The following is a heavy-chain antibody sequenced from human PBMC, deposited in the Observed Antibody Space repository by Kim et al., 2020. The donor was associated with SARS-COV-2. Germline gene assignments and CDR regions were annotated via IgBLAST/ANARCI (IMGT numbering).Heavy chain of an antibody. Sequence: ASVKVSCKASGYTFTSYYMHWVRQAPGQGLEWMGIINPSGGSTSYAQKFQGRVTMTRDTSTSTVYMELSSLRSEDTAVYYCARNPNINYYGSGSSPPQYNWFDPWGQGTLVTVSS. V-gene: IGHV1-46*01. CDR3: ARNPNINYYGSGSSPPQYNWFDP. D-gene: IGHD3-10*01. J-gene: IGHJ5*02. CDR2: INPSGGST. CDR1: GYTFTSYY.